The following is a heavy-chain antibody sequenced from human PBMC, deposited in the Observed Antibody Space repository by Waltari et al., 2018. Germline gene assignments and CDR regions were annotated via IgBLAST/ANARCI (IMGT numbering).Heavy chain of an antibody. CDR2: ISWNSAYI. J-gene: IGHJ4*02. CDR3: VKDMSHGGWLTAVGS. CDR1: GFSFPEYG. D-gene: IGHD6-19*01. V-gene: IGHV3-9*01. Sequence: EVQLVASGGNLVQPGRSLRLSCAASGFSFPEYGRHWVRQVPGKGLEWVSGISWNSAYIAYVDSVKGRFTISRDNAKNSLYLQMNSLRVEDTALYYCVKDMSHGGWLTAVGSWGQGTLVTVSS.